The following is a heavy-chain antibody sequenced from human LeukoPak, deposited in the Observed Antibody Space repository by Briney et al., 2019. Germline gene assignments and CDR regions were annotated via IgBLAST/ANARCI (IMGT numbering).Heavy chain of an antibody. Sequence: SETLSLTCAVYGGSFSGYYWSWIRQPPGKGLEWIGEINHSGSTNYNPSLKSRVTISVDTSKNQFSLKLSSVTAADTAVYYCARAFPQFWKGGSWFDPWGQGTLVTVSS. CDR2: INHSGST. CDR1: GGSFSGYY. CDR3: ARAFPQFWKGGSWFDP. V-gene: IGHV4-34*01. J-gene: IGHJ5*02. D-gene: IGHD3-3*01.